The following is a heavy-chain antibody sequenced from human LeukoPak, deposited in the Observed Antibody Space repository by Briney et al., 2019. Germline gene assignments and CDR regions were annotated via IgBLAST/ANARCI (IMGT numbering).Heavy chain of an antibody. Sequence: GGSLRLSCAASGFTFSSYAMSWVRQAPGKGLEWVSAICGSSGSTYYADSVKGRFTIARDNSKNTLYLQMNSLRAEDTAVYYCAKGGEKVPAAITGFDYWGREPWSPSPQ. CDR3: AKGGEKVPAAITGFDY. V-gene: IGHV3-23*01. CDR1: GFTFSSYA. D-gene: IGHD2-2*02. J-gene: IGHJ4*02. CDR2: ICGSSGST.